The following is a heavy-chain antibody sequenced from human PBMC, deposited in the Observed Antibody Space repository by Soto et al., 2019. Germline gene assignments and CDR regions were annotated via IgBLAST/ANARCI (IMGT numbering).Heavy chain of an antibody. D-gene: IGHD1-26*01. CDR1: GFTFSSYG. V-gene: IGHV3-30*03. Sequence: QVQLVESGGGVVQPGRSLRLSCAASGFTFSSYGMHWVRQAPGKGLEWVAVISYDGSNKYYADSVKGRFTISRDNSKNTLYLQMNSLRTEDTAVYYCAQRELVGAIVYWGQGTLVTVSS. J-gene: IGHJ4*02. CDR2: ISYDGSNK. CDR3: AQRELVGAIVY.